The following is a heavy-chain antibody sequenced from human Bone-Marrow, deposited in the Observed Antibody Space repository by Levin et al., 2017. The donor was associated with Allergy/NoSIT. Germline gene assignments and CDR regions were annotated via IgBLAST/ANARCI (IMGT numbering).Heavy chain of an antibody. CDR1: GFTFSNYW. J-gene: IGHJ4*02. D-gene: IGHD5-12*01. Sequence: GGSLRLSCAASGFTFSNYWMSWVRQAPGKGLEWVANIKQDGSEKYYVDSVKGRFTISRDNARNSLYLQMTSLRAEDTAVYYCAREGEFISGSDYWGQGTLVTVSS. V-gene: IGHV3-7*01. CDR2: IKQDGSEK. CDR3: AREGEFISGSDY.